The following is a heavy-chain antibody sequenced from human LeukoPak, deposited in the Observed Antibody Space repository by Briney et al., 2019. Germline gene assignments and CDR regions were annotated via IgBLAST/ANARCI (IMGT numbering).Heavy chain of an antibody. V-gene: IGHV4-59*01. D-gene: IGHD6-6*01. Sequence: PSESLSLTCTVSGGSISAYYWSWIRQPPGKGLEWIGYIHYSGTTNYYPSLKSRVTIALDTSKNQFSLKLNSVTAADTAVYYCARFGTSSSRFFDQWGQGTLVTVSS. CDR3: ARFGTSSSRFFDQ. CDR1: GGSISAYY. CDR2: IHYSGTT. J-gene: IGHJ4*02.